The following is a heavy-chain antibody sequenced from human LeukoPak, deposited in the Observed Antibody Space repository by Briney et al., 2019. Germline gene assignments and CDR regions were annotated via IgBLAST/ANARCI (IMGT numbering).Heavy chain of an antibody. CDR3: VSVYSSSSGKNAFDI. V-gene: IGHV3-7*03. J-gene: IGHJ3*02. CDR2: IKQDGSEK. D-gene: IGHD6-6*01. Sequence: GGSLRLSCAASGFTFSTFRMNWVRQAPGKGLEWVANIKQDGSEKDYVDSVKGRFTISRDNAKNFLYLQVNSLRAEDTAVYYCVSVYSSSSGKNAFDIWGQGTMVTVSS. CDR1: GFTFSTFR.